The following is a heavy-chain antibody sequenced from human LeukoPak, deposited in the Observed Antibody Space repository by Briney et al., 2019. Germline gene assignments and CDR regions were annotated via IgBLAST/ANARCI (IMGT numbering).Heavy chain of an antibody. CDR3: ARERGIVGATTADY. CDR1: GGSISSYY. Sequence: SETLSLTCTVPGGSISSYYWSWIRQPPGKGLDWIGYIYYSGSTNYKPSLKSRVTISVDTSKNQFSLKLSSVTAADTAVYYCARERGIVGATTADYWGQGTLVTVSA. V-gene: IGHV4-59*01. J-gene: IGHJ4*02. D-gene: IGHD1-26*01. CDR2: IYYSGST.